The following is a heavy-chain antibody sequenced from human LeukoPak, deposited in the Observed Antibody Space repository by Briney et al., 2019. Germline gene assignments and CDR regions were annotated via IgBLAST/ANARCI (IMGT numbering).Heavy chain of an antibody. J-gene: IGHJ4*02. CDR1: GFIFSGSW. D-gene: IGHD2-2*01. CDR3: ASRSSTSPRPFDY. V-gene: IGHV3-23*01. Sequence: GGSLRLSCTASGFIFSGSWMAWIRQAPGKGLEWVSAISGSGGSTYYADSVKGRFTISRDNSKNTLYLQMNSLRAEDTAVYYCASRSSTSPRPFDYWGQGTLVTVSS. CDR2: ISGSGGST.